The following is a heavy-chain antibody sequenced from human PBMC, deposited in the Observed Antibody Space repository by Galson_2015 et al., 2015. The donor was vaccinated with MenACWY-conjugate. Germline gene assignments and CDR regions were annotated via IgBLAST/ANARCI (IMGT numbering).Heavy chain of an antibody. D-gene: IGHD1-26*01. CDR2: IYWDDDK. CDR3: AHSGGSYLREYFDY. V-gene: IGHV2-5*02. Sequence: PALVKPTQTLTLTCTFSGFSLSTSGVGVGWIRQPPGKALEWLALIYWDDDKRYSPSLKSRLTITKDTSKNQVVLTMTNMDPVDTATYYCAHSGGSYLREYFDYWGQGTLVTVSS. J-gene: IGHJ4*02. CDR1: GFSLSTSGVG.